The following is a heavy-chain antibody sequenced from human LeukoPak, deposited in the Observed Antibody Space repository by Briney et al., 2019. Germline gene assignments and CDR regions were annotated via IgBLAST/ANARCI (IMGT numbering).Heavy chain of an antibody. CDR2: IYTSGST. CDR3: ARARLRGWTTPPGGFDY. Sequence: SETLSLTCTVSGGSISSYYWSWIRQPAGKGLEWIGRIYTSGSTSYNPSLKSRVTMSVDTSKNQFSLKLSSVTTADTAVYYCARARLRGWTTPPGGFDYWGQGTLVTVSS. J-gene: IGHJ4*02. V-gene: IGHV4-4*07. D-gene: IGHD3/OR15-3a*01. CDR1: GGSISSYY.